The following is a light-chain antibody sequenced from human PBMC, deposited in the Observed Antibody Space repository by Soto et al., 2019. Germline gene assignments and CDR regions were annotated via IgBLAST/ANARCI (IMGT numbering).Light chain of an antibody. CDR2: AVS. J-gene: IGKJ4*01. CDR3: QQLKSYPQST. Sequence: IQLTQSPSFLSASVGDRVSITCRASQGISSYLAWYQQKPGTAPKLLIYAVSTLQSWVPSRFSGTESGTEFTLTISSLQPEDFATYYCQQLKSYPQSTFGGGTKVEIK. V-gene: IGKV1-9*01. CDR1: QGISSY.